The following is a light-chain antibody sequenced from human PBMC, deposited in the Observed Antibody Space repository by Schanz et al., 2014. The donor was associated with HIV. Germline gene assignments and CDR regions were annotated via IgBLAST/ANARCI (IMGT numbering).Light chain of an antibody. Sequence: QSALTQPASVSGSPGQSITISCTGTSSDVGGYNYVSWYQQHPGKAPKLMIYDVSNRPSGVPDRFSGSKSGNTASLTISGLQAEDEADYYCSSYTGRSSWVFGGGTKLTVL. J-gene: IGLJ3*02. CDR3: SSYTGRSSWV. CDR2: DVS. V-gene: IGLV2-14*03. CDR1: SSDVGGYNY.